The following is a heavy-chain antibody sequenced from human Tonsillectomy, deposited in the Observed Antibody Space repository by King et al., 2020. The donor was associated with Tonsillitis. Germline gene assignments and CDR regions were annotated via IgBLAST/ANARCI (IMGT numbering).Heavy chain of an antibody. CDR1: GFTFSSYG. D-gene: IGHD3-3*01. Sequence: VQLVESGGGVVQPGRSLRLSCAASGFTFSSYGMHWVRQAPGKGLEWVAVIWYDGSNKYYADSVKGRFTISRDNSKNTLYLQMNSLRAEDTAVYYCARDGRSSYYDFWSTTPGEYFQHWGQGTLVTVSS. V-gene: IGHV3-33*08. CDR2: IWYDGSNK. CDR3: ARDGRSSYYDFWSTTPGEYFQH. J-gene: IGHJ1*01.